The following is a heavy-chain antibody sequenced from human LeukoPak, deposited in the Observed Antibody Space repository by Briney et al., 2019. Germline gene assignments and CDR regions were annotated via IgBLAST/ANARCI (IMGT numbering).Heavy chain of an antibody. CDR2: IWYDGSSK. CDR3: AKDRAEKYAFDY. D-gene: IGHD2-2*01. Sequence: GGSLTLSCAASGFTFSSYANYWVRQPPGKGLDWVASIWYDGSSKYYRDPVKGRFTISRDKSKNTLYLQMTSLRAEDTAVYYCAKDRAEKYAFDYWGQGTLVTVSS. V-gene: IGHV3-33*03. CDR1: GFTFSSYA. J-gene: IGHJ4*02.